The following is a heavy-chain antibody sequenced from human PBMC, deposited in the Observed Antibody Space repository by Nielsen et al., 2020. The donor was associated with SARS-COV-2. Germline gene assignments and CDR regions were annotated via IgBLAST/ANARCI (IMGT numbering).Heavy chain of an antibody. CDR1: GFTFDDYA. CDR3: AKFGELLGY. V-gene: IGHV3-9*01. CDR2: ISWNSGSI. J-gene: IGHJ4*02. D-gene: IGHD3-10*01. Sequence: SLKISCAASGFTFDDYAMQWVRQAPGKGLEWVSGISWNSGSIGYADSVKGRFTISRDNAKNSLYLQMNSLRAEDTALYYCAKFGELLGYWGQGTLVTVSS.